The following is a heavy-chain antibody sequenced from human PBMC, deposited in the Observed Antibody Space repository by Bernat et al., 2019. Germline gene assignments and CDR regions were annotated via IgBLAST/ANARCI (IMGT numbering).Heavy chain of an antibody. CDR3: AKAYSSSWYAYPSYYYYYMDV. D-gene: IGHD6-13*01. Sequence: EVQLVESGGGLVQPGGSLRLSCAASGFTFSSYSMNWVRQAPGTGLEWVPYISSSSSTIYYADSVKGRFTISRDKAKNSLYLQMNSLRDEDTAVYYCAKAYSSSWYAYPSYYYYYMDVWGKGTTVTVSS. CDR1: GFTFSSYS. CDR2: ISSSSSTI. V-gene: IGHV3-48*02. J-gene: IGHJ6*03.